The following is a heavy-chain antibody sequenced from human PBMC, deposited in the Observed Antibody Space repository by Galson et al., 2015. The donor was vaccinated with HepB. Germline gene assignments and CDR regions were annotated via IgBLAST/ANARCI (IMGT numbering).Heavy chain of an antibody. D-gene: IGHD4-11*01. CDR3: ARAGLPGYYMDV. J-gene: IGHJ6*03. Sequence: SLRLSCAASGFTFSDYYMSWTRQAPGKGLEWVSYISGSDSSIYYADSVKGRFTISRDNAKNSLSLQMHSLRAEDSAVYYCARAGLPGYYMDVWGKGTTVTVSS. CDR1: GFTFSDYY. CDR2: ISGSDSSI. V-gene: IGHV3-11*01.